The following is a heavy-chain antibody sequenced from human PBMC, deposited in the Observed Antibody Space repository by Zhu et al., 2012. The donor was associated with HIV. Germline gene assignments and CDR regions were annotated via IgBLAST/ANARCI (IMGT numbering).Heavy chain of an antibody. Sequence: QVQLQESGPQLVKPSETLSLTCTVPGGSMSSHYWNWVRQPPGKGLQWIDYMYSSGSTKYNFSLKSRVAISLDMSKNQFSLNLSSVTTADTAVYYCARSVKGQLVFDSWGQGALVTVSS. CDR2: MYSSGST. CDR3: ARSVKGQLVFDS. V-gene: IGHV4-59*11. CDR1: GGSMSSHY. D-gene: IGHD1-1*01. J-gene: IGHJ4*02.